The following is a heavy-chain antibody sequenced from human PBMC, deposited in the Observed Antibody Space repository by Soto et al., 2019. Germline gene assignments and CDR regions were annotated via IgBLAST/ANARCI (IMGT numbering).Heavy chain of an antibody. Sequence: QVQLVESGGGVVQPARSLRLSCAASGFTFSRYGMHWVRQAPGKGLEWVAVISYDGSNRYYADYVKGRFTISRDNSKNTLYLHMNSLRAEDTAVDYCASARIAVADCDAFDIWGQWTMVTVSS. CDR1: GFTFSRYG. D-gene: IGHD6-19*01. CDR2: ISYDGSNR. CDR3: ASARIAVADCDAFDI. V-gene: IGHV3-30*03. J-gene: IGHJ3*02.